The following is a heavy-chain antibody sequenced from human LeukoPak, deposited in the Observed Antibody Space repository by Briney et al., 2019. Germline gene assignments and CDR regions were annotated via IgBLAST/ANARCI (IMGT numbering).Heavy chain of an antibody. J-gene: IGHJ6*02. CDR1: GYTFTGYY. D-gene: IGHD6-13*01. CDR2: INPKSGGT. Sequence: ASVKVSCKASGYTFTGYYLHWVRQAPGQGLEWMGWINPKSGGTNYARKFLGRVTMTGDTSISTVYMDLSRLRFDDTAVYYCARSGSWFRYGLDVWGRGATVTVSS. V-gene: IGHV1-2*02. CDR3: ARSGSWFRYGLDV.